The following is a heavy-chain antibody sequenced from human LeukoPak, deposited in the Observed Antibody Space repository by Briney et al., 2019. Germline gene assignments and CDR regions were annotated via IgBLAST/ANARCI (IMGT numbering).Heavy chain of an antibody. D-gene: IGHD5-12*01. CDR1: GFTFSRYW. Sequence: GGPLRLSCAASGFTFSRYWMTWDRQAPGKGLEWVANIKQDGSETYYVDAVKGRFTISRDNAKNSLYLQMNSLRVDDTAVYFCARGRYSGYMYYFDYWGQGTLVTVSS. CDR3: ARGRYSGYMYYFDY. CDR2: IKQDGSET. V-gene: IGHV3-7*01. J-gene: IGHJ4*02.